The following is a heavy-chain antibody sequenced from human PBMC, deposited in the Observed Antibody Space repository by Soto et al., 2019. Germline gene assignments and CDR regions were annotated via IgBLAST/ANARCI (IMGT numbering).Heavy chain of an antibody. CDR3: ARAFQMATMFTVYYYGMDV. Sequence: GASVKVSCKASGGTFSSYAISWVRQAPGQGLEWMGGIIPIFGTANYAQKFQGRVTITADESTSTAYMELSSLRSEDTAVYYCARAFQMATMFTVYYYGMDVWGQGTTVTVS. J-gene: IGHJ6*02. V-gene: IGHV1-69*13. CDR2: IIPIFGTA. D-gene: IGHD3-10*02. CDR1: GGTFSSYA.